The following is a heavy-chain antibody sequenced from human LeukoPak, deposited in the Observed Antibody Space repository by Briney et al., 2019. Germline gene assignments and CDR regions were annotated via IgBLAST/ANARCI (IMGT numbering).Heavy chain of an antibody. J-gene: IGHJ4*02. CDR1: GFTFSNYW. CDR3: ARSSSPGSDDY. Sequence: GGSLRLSYEASGFTFSNYWMSWVRQAPGKGLEWAANINHEGREIWDVDSVKGRFTISRDNTKNSLYLQMYSLSVEDTAVYYCARSSSPGSDDYWVQGTLVTVSS. D-gene: IGHD6-25*01. V-gene: IGHV3-7*01. CDR2: INHEGREI.